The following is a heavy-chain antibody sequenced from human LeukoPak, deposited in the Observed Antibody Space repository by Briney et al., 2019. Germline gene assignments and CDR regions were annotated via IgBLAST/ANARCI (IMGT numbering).Heavy chain of an antibody. CDR2: INWNSDTI. V-gene: IGHV3-9*01. Sequence: PGRSLRLSCAASEFTFDDYAMHWVRHAPGKGLEWVSGINWNSDTIGYADSVKGRFTISRDNARNSLYLQMNSLRAEDTALYYCARDVHSTSWSSHFDYWGQGTLVTVSS. CDR1: EFTFDDYA. J-gene: IGHJ4*02. D-gene: IGHD6-13*01. CDR3: ARDVHSTSWSSHFDY.